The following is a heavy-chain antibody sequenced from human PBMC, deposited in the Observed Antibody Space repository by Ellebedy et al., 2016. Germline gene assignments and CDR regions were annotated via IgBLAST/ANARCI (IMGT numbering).Heavy chain of an antibody. CDR3: AKDMGLWQYAFDY. CDR2: ISWNSGSI. Sequence: SLKISCAASGFTFDDYAMHWVRQAPGKGLEWVSGISWNSGSIGYADSVKGRFTISRDNAKNSLYLQMNSLRAEDTALYYCAKDMGLWQYAFDYWGQGTLVTVSS. CDR1: GFTFDDYA. J-gene: IGHJ4*02. V-gene: IGHV3-9*01. D-gene: IGHD5-18*01.